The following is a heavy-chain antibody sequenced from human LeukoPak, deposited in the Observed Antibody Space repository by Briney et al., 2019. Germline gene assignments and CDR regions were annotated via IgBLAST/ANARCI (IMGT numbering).Heavy chain of an antibody. V-gene: IGHV3-23*01. Sequence: PGGSLRLSCAASGFTFSSYAMSWVRQAPGKGLEWVSAISGSGGSTYYADSVKGRFTISRDNSKNTLYLQMNSLRAEDTAVYYCAKDQKTYYDILTGYFGTPSVDYWGQGTLVTVSS. J-gene: IGHJ4*02. CDR3: AKDQKTYYDILTGYFGTPSVDY. CDR1: GFTFSSYA. CDR2: ISGSGGST. D-gene: IGHD3-9*01.